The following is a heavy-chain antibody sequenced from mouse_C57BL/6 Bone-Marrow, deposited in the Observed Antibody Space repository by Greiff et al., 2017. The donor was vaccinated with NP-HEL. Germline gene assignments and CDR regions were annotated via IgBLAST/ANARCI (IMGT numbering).Heavy chain of an antibody. CDR2: IDPEDGET. Sequence: EVQLVESGAELVKPGASVKLSCTASGFNIKDYYMHWVKQRTEQGLEWIGRIDPEDGETKYAPKFQGKATITADTSSNTAYLQLSSLTSEDTAVYYGAPLYYDGSSPYAMDYWGQGTSVTVSS. J-gene: IGHJ4*01. V-gene: IGHV14-2*01. D-gene: IGHD1-1*01. CDR3: APLYYDGSSPYAMDY. CDR1: GFNIKDYY.